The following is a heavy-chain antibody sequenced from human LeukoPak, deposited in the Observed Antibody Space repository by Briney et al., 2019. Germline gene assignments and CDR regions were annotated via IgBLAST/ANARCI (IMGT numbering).Heavy chain of an antibody. D-gene: IGHD3-16*01. J-gene: IGHJ4*02. V-gene: IGHV3-23*01. Sequence: PGGSLRLSCAASGFTFSSNAMSWVRQAPGKGLEWVSAISGSGGSTYYADSVKGRFTISRDNSKNTLYPQMNSLRAEDTAVYYCAKPLWGLTYYFDYWGQGTLVTVSS. CDR1: GFTFSSNA. CDR2: ISGSGGST. CDR3: AKPLWGLTYYFDY.